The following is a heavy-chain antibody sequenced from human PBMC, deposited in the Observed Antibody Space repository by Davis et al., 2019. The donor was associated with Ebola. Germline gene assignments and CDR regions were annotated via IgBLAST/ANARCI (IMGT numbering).Heavy chain of an antibody. CDR1: GYTFTSYG. CDR3: ARGTGYSSSWYLGY. V-gene: IGHV1-18*01. D-gene: IGHD6-13*01. CDR2: ISAYNGNT. J-gene: IGHJ4*02. Sequence: ASVKVSCKASGYTFTSYGISWVRQAPGQGLEWMGWISAYNGNTNYAQKLQGRVTMTTDTSTSTAYMELSSLRSEDTAVYYCARGTGYSSSWYLGYWGQGTLVTVSS.